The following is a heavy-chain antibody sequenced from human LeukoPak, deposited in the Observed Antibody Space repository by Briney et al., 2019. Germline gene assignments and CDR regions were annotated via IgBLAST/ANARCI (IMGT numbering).Heavy chain of an antibody. Sequence: PGGSLRLSCAASGFTFSSYGMHWVRQAPGKGLEWVSYIGSSGSTIYYADSVRGRFTISRDNAKNSLYQQMNSLRAEDTAVYYSARGEGARGYNLGYYFDYWGQGTLVTVSS. J-gene: IGHJ4*02. CDR3: ARGEGARGYNLGYYFDY. V-gene: IGHV3-48*04. CDR1: GFTFSSYG. CDR2: IGSSGSTI. D-gene: IGHD5-24*01.